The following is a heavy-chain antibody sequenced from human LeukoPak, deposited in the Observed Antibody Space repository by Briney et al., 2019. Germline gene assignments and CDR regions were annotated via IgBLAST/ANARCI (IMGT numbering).Heavy chain of an antibody. J-gene: IGHJ4*02. CDR1: GFTFDDYA. D-gene: IGHD1-26*01. CDR3: AKDFMGLSRFDS. Sequence: PGRSLRLSCAASGFTFDDYAMHWVRQAPGKGLEWVSGIRWNSGSIGYADSVKGRFTISRDNSKNTLSLQMDSLRAEDTAVYYCAKDFMGLSRFDSWGQGTLVTVSS. V-gene: IGHV3-9*01. CDR2: IRWNSGSI.